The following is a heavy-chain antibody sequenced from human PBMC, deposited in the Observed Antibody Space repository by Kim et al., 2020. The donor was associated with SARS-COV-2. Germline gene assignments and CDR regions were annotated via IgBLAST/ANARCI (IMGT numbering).Heavy chain of an antibody. V-gene: IGHV1-46*01. J-gene: IGHJ4*02. D-gene: IGHD3-22*01. CDR3: AREGYYYDSSGPTTY. Sequence: QKCQGRVTMTRDTSTSTVYMELSSLRSEDTAVYYCAREGYYYDSSGPTTYWGQGTLVTVSS.